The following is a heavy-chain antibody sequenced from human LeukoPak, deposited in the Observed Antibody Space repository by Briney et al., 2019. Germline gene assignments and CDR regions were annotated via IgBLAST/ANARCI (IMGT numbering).Heavy chain of an antibody. V-gene: IGHV4-59*08. J-gene: IGHJ3*02. D-gene: IGHD5-18*01. Sequence: SETLSLTCTVSGGSISSYYWSWIRQPPGKGLEWIGYIYYSGSTNYNPSLKSRVTISVDTSKNQFSLKLSSVTAADTAVYYCARHRRGYSSKGRRAFDISGPETLVTPSS. CDR1: GGSISSYY. CDR3: ARHRRGYSSKGRRAFDI. CDR2: IYYSGST.